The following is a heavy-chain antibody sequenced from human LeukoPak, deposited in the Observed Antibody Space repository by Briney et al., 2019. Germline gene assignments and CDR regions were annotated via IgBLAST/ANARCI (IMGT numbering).Heavy chain of an antibody. CDR1: GFTFSNYW. D-gene: IGHD3-3*01. V-gene: IGHV3-7*01. Sequence: GGSLRLSCAASGFTFSNYWMSWVRQAPGKGLEWVANINQDGSQKYDVDSVKGRFTISRDNAKDSLYLQMNSLRAEDTAVYYCARDRTYYDFWSAPTFWGQGTLVTVSS. CDR3: ARDRTYYDFWSAPTF. CDR2: INQDGSQK. J-gene: IGHJ4*02.